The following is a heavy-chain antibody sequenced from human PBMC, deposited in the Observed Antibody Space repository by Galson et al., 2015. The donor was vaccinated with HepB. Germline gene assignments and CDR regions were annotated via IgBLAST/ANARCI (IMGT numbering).Heavy chain of an antibody. V-gene: IGHV1-8*01. Sequence: SVKVSCKASGYTFTSYDINWVRQATGQGLGWMGWMNPNSGNTGYAQKFQGRVTMTRNTSISTAYMELSSLRSEDTAVYYCARGQRDCSSTSCHSGRAIWFDPWGQGTLVTVSS. CDR3: ARGQRDCSSTSCHSGRAIWFDP. CDR2: MNPNSGNT. D-gene: IGHD2-2*02. CDR1: GYTFTSYD. J-gene: IGHJ5*02.